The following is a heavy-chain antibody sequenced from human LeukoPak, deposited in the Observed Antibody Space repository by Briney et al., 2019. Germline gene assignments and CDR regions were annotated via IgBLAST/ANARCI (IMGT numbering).Heavy chain of an antibody. Sequence: GGSLRLSCAASGFTFSNYAMNWVRQAPGKGLEWVSTVTGSGGSTYYADSVKGRFTISRDNSKNTPYLQMNSLRAEDTAVYYCASRYFDWSIDYWGQGTLVTVSS. CDR1: GFTFSNYA. J-gene: IGHJ4*02. D-gene: IGHD3-9*01. V-gene: IGHV3-23*01. CDR2: VTGSGGST. CDR3: ASRYFDWSIDY.